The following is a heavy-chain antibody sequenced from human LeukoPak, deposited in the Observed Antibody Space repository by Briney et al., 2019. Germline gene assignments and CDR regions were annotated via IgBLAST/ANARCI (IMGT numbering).Heavy chain of an antibody. V-gene: IGHV1-69*04. D-gene: IGHD6-13*01. CDR1: GGTFSSYA. CDR2: IIPILGIA. J-gene: IGHJ4*02. Sequence: ASVKVSCKASGGTFSSYAISWVRQAPGQGLEWMGRIIPILGIANYAQKFQGRVTITADKSTSTAYMELGSLRSEDTAVCYCARAPLIAAAGTFFPEVYFDYWGQGTLVTVSS. CDR3: ARAPLIAAAGTFFPEVYFDY.